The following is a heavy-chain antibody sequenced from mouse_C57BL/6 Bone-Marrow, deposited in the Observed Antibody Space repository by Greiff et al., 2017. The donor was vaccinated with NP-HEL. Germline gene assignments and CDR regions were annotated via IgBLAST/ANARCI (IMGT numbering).Heavy chain of an antibody. V-gene: IGHV6-6*01. CDR2: IRNKANNHAT. CDR3: TRGWLPPFAY. J-gene: IGHJ3*01. Sequence: EVQRVESGGGLVQPGGSMKLSCAASGFTFSDAWMDWVRQSPEKGLEWVAEIRNKANNHATYYAESVKGRFTISRDDSKSSVYLQMNSLRAEDTGIYYCTRGWLPPFAYWGQGTLVTVSA. D-gene: IGHD2-2*01. CDR1: GFTFSDAW.